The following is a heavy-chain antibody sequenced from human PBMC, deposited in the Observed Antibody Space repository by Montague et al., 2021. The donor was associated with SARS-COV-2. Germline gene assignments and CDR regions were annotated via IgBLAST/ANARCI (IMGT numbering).Heavy chain of an antibody. CDR1: GDSISRSHYF. Sequence: SETLSLTCSVSGDSISRSHYFWAWIRQPPGMGLEWIGSIYFTGKNYYHPFLKSRVTISIDTSKNHFSLRLSSVTAADSAVFYCARWGLNNAFDIWGLGTMVTISS. D-gene: IGHD1/OR15-1a*01. CDR3: ARWGLNNAFDI. CDR2: IYFTGKN. V-gene: IGHV4-39*02. J-gene: IGHJ3*02.